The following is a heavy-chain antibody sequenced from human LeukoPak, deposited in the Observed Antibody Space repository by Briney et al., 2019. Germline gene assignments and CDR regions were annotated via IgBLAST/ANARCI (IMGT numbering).Heavy chain of an antibody. CDR1: GFTFSDYY. CDR3: ARRIAARPRGYWFDP. CDR2: INHSGST. J-gene: IGHJ5*02. Sequence: GSLRLSCAASGFTFSDYYMSWIRQPPGKGLEWIGEINHSGSTNYNPSLKSRVTISVDTSKNQFSLKVSSVTAADTAVYYCARRIAARPRGYWFDPWGQGTLVTVSS. D-gene: IGHD6-6*01. V-gene: IGHV4-34*01.